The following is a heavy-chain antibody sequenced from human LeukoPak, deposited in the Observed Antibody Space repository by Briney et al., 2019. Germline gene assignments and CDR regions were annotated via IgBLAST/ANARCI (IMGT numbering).Heavy chain of an antibody. CDR1: GFTFSGSD. CDR3: TRRMFTAGWHADL. CDR2: IKTKAESYAT. J-gene: IGHJ2*01. Sequence: GRSLKLSCAASGFTFSGSDIHWVRQASGKGLEWIGRIKTKAESYATAYVVSVKGRFTLSRDDSKNTAFLQMNSLKTEDTALYYCTRRMFTAGWHADLWGRGTLVTVSS. D-gene: IGHD3-10*02. V-gene: IGHV3-73*01.